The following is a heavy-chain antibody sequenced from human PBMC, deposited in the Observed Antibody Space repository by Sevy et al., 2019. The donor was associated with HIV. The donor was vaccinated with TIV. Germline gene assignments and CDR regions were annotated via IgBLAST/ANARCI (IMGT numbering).Heavy chain of an antibody. CDR1: GYTFTSYG. Sequence: AAVNASCKASGYTFTSYGISWVRQAPGQGLEWMGWISAYNGNTNYAQKLQGRVTMTTDTSTSTAYMELRSLRSDDTAVYYCARDSGGGDHXSSGYYYRYXFVFDPXXLGTLVTVSS. CDR3: ARDSGGGDHXSSGYYYRYXFVFDP. V-gene: IGHV1-18*04. J-gene: IGHJ5*02. D-gene: IGHD3-22*01. CDR2: ISAYNGNT.